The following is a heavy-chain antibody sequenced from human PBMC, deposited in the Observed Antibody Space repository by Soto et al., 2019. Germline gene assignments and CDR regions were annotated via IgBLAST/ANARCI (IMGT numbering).Heavy chain of an antibody. V-gene: IGHV4-59*08. CDR2: IYYSGST. Sequence: QVQLQESGPGLVKPSETLSLTCTVSGGSISSYYWSWIRQPPGKGLEWIGYIYYSGSTNYNPSLNSRATNSVDTSKNQFSLKLSSVTAADTAVYYCARHVGVTPNWFDPWGQGTRVTVSS. J-gene: IGHJ5*02. CDR3: ARHVGVTPNWFDP. D-gene: IGHD2-21*02. CDR1: GGSISSYY.